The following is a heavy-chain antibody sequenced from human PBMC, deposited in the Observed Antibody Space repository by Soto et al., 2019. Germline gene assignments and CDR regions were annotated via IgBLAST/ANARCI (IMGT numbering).Heavy chain of an antibody. J-gene: IGHJ4*02. V-gene: IGHV3-23*01. CDR1: KFTFGSYT. CDR2: ISGTGGTT. Sequence: GGSLRLSCAASKFTFGSYTMSWVRQAQGKGLEWVSGISGTGGTTYYADSVKGRFTISRDNSKNTLYLQMNSLRAEDTAIYYCAKDCVVVPALDPSSSSSLIFEYWGPVTQVTVSS. CDR3: AKDCVVVPALDPSSSSSLIFEY. D-gene: IGHD2-2*01.